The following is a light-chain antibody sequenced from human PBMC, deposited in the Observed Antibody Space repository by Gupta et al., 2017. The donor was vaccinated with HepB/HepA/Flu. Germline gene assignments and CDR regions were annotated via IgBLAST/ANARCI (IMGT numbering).Light chain of an antibody. CDR2: SAS. CDR3: QQYDSFPYT. Sequence: SKGDRVTITCRASHDISDNLAWFQQKPGQAPKSLIYSASNLHSGVPSRFSGSGSGTDFSFTITSLQPEDFAPYYCQQYDSFPYTFGQGTKLEI. V-gene: IGKV1-16*01. CDR1: HDISDN. J-gene: IGKJ2*01.